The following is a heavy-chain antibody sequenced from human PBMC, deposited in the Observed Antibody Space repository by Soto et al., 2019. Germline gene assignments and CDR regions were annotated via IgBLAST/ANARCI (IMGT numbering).Heavy chain of an antibody. D-gene: IGHD3-16*02. J-gene: IGHJ6*02. CDR2: ISYDGSNK. CDR1: GFTFSSYG. CDR3: AKDPQAVSYWVLYGMDV. V-gene: IGHV3-30*18. Sequence: PGGSLRLSCAASGFTFSSYGMHWVRQAPGKWLEWVAVISYDGSNKYYADSVKGRFTISRDNSKNTLYLQMNSLRAEDTAVYYCAKDPQAVSYWVLYGMDVWGQGXTVTVPS.